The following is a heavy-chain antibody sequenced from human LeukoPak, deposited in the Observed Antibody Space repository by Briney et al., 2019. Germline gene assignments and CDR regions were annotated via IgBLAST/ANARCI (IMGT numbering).Heavy chain of an antibody. V-gene: IGHV3-21*01. J-gene: IGHJ4*02. CDR2: ISSSSSYI. CDR3: ASIRWPHYFDY. Sequence: GGSLRLSCAASGFTFSSYSMNWVRQAPGKGLEWVSSISSSSSYIYYADSVKGRFTISRDNAKSSLYLQMNSLRAEDTAVYYCASIRWPHYFDYWGQGTLVTVSS. CDR1: GFTFSSYS. D-gene: IGHD4-23*01.